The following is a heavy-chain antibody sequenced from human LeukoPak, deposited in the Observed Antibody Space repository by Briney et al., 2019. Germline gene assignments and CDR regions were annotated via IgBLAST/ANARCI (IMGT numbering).Heavy chain of an antibody. V-gene: IGHV3-7*01. Sequence: GGSLRLSCAASGFTFSSYWMSWVRQAPGKGLEWVANIKQDGSEKYYVDSVKGRFTISRDNAKNSLYLQMNSLRAEDTAVHYCARDTYCSSTSCYRYYYYYYMDVWGKGTTVTVSS. CDR1: GFTFSSYW. J-gene: IGHJ6*03. D-gene: IGHD2-2*02. CDR2: IKQDGSEK. CDR3: ARDTYCSSTSCYRYYYYYYMDV.